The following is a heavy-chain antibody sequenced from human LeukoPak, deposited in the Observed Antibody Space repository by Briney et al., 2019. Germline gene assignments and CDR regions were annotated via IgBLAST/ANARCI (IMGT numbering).Heavy chain of an antibody. Sequence: GGSLRLSCAASGFTFANYNMNWVRQAPGKGLEWVSYISSGTGTISYADSVKGRFTISRDNSRNSLYLQMNSLRAEDTAMYYCARDAFSRISIFGVVSDAFDIWGQGTMVTVSS. CDR2: ISSGTGTI. V-gene: IGHV3-48*04. CDR1: GFTFANYN. J-gene: IGHJ3*02. D-gene: IGHD3-3*01. CDR3: ARDAFSRISIFGVVSDAFDI.